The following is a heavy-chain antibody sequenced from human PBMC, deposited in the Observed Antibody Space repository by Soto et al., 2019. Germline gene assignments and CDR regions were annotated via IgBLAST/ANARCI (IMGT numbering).Heavy chain of an antibody. CDR1: GFTFSNYW. Sequence: EVQLVESGGGLVQPGGSLRLSCETSGFTFSNYWMTWVRQAPEKGLEWVANIKKDGSQKNFVDSVKGRFTISRDNAKNSLYLQMDSLRVEDTAIYYCVKEIASAQWGQGTQVTVSS. CDR3: VKEIASAQ. CDR2: IKKDGSQK. V-gene: IGHV3-7*01. J-gene: IGHJ4*02. D-gene: IGHD6-25*01.